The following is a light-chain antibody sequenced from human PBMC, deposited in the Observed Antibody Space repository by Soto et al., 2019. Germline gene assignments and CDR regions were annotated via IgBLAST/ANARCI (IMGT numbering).Light chain of an antibody. Sequence: QSVLTQPASVSASPGQSITISCTGSSSDVGAYNYVSWYQQHPDKAPKLMIYDVSNRPSGVSNRFSGSKSGNTASLTISGLQAEDEADYYCTSYTSSSTYVFGTGTKVTVL. CDR3: TSYTSSSTYV. CDR2: DVS. CDR1: SSDVGAYNY. V-gene: IGLV2-14*01. J-gene: IGLJ1*01.